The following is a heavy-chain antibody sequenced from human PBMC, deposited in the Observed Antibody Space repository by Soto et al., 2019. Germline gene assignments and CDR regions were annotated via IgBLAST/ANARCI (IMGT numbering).Heavy chain of an antibody. Sequence: QVQLQESGPGLVKPSQTLSLTCTVSGGSISSGGYYWSWIRQHPGKGLEWIGNIYYSGSTYYNPSLQRRLTTSVDTSKNQFSLKLSAVTAADTAVYYCAGTGTAMGGYGMDVRGQGTTVTVSS. V-gene: IGHV4-31*03. CDR1: GGSISSGGYY. CDR3: AGTGTAMGGYGMDV. D-gene: IGHD5-18*01. CDR2: IYYSGST. J-gene: IGHJ6*02.